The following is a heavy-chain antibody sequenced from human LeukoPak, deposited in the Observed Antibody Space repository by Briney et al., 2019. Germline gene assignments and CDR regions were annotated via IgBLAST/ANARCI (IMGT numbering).Heavy chain of an antibody. V-gene: IGHV3-30-3*01. CDR2: ISYDGSNK. Sequence: GGSLRLSCAASGFSFSSHAMHWVRQAPGKGLEWVTVISYDGSNKYYADSVKGRFTISRDNSKNTLYLQMNSLRAEDTAVYYCAGDDILTGYYRGWFDPWGQGTLVTVSS. CDR3: AGDDILTGYYRGWFDP. D-gene: IGHD3-9*01. J-gene: IGHJ5*02. CDR1: GFSFSSHA.